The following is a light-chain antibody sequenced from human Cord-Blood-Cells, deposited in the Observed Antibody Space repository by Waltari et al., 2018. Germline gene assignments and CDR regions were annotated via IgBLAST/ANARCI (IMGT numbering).Light chain of an antibody. CDR3: AAWDDSLSDYV. Sequence: QSVLTQPPSASGTPGQRVTISCSGSSSNIGSNYVYWYQQLPGTAPKLLIYRNNQRPSGVPDRFSGSKSGTSASLTISGLRSEDEADDYCAAWDDSLSDYVYGTGTKVTVL. CDR1: SSNIGSNY. CDR2: RNN. J-gene: IGLJ1*01. V-gene: IGLV1-47*01.